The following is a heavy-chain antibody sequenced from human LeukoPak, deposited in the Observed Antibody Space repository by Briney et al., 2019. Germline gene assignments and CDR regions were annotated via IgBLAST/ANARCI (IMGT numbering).Heavy chain of an antibody. D-gene: IGHD2-15*01. CDR2: ISYDGSNK. Sequence: PGGSLRLSCAASGFTFSSYAMHWVRQAPGKGPEWVAVISYDGSNKYHAESVKGRFTISRDNSKNTLYLQMNSLRAEDTAVYYCARDPVDCSGGSCYLRVVDYWGQGTLVTVSS. CDR3: ARDPVDCSGGSCYLRVVDY. J-gene: IGHJ4*02. V-gene: IGHV3-30*01. CDR1: GFTFSSYA.